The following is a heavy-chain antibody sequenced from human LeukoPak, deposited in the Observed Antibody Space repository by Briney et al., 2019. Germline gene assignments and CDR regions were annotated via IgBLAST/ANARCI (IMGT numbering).Heavy chain of an antibody. CDR1: GFTFSSYA. CDR3: ARTRITIFGVVIFYYYYMDV. D-gene: IGHD3-3*01. V-gene: IGHV3-30*04. Sequence: GRSLRPSCAASGFTFSSYAMHWVRQAPGKGLEWVAVISYDGSNKYYADSVKGRFTISRDNSKNTLYLQMNSLRAEDTAVYYCARTRITIFGVVIFYYYYMDVWGKGTTVTVSS. CDR2: ISYDGSNK. J-gene: IGHJ6*03.